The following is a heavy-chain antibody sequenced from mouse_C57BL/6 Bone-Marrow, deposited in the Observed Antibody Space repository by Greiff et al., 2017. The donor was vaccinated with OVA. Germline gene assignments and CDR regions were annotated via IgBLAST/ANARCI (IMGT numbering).Heavy chain of an antibody. CDR1: GLTFSDYG. V-gene: IGHV5-17*01. D-gene: IGHD1-1*01. CDR2: ISSGSSTI. J-gene: IGHJ4*01. Sequence: EVKLVESGGGLVKPGGSLKLSCAASGLTFSDYGMHWVRQAPEKGLEWVAYISSGSSTIYYADTVKGRFTISRDNAKNTLFLQMTSLRSEDTAMYYCARKDYYGSSYGNYAMDYWGQGTSVTVSS. CDR3: ARKDYYGSSYGNYAMDY.